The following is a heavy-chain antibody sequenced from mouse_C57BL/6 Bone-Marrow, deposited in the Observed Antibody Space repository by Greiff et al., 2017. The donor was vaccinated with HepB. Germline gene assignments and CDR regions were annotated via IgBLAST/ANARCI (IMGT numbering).Heavy chain of an antibody. D-gene: IGHD1-1*01. CDR2: IYPRSGNT. J-gene: IGHJ3*01. V-gene: IGHV1-81*01. CDR1: GYTFTGYG. CDR3: ARSIYYYGSSFSWFAY. Sequence: QVQLKQSGAELARPGASVKLSCKASGYTFTGYGISWVKQRTGQGLEWIGEIYPRSGNTYYNEKFKGKATLTADKSSSTAYMELRSLTSEDSAVYFCARSIYYYGSSFSWFAYWGQGTRVTVSA.